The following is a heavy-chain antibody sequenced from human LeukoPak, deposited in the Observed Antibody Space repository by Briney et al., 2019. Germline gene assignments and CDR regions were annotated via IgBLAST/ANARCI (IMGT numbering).Heavy chain of an antibody. V-gene: IGHV4-34*01. CDR2: INHSGST. D-gene: IGHD2-15*01. CDR3: ARQDIVVVVAAHHYYYYGMDV. J-gene: IGHJ6*02. Sequence: PSETLSLTCAVYGGSFSGYYWSWIRQPPGKGLEWIGEINHSGSTNYNPSLKSRVTISVDTSKNQFSLKLSSVTAADTAVYYCARQDIVVVVAAHHYYYYGMDVWGQGTTVTVSS. CDR1: GGSFSGYY.